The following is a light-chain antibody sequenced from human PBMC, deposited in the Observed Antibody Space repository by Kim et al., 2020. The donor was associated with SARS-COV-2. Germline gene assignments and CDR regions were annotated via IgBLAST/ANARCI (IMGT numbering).Light chain of an antibody. CDR2: GAS. J-gene: IGKJ5*01. CDR1: QDMRND. Sequence: ASVGDRVTITCRASQDMRNDLGWYQQNPGRAPKRLIYGASSLQSGVPSRFSGSGSGTEFTLTSSSVQPEDFATYFCLQHSTYPITFGQGTRLEIK. V-gene: IGKV1-17*01. CDR3: LQHSTYPIT.